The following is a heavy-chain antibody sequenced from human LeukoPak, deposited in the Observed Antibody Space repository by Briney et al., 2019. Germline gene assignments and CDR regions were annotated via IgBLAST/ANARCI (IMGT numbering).Heavy chain of an antibody. V-gene: IGHV1-24*01. CDR3: VTFTYDSSGYSFEVADY. D-gene: IGHD3-22*01. CDR2: FDPEYVET. CDR1: GYALSESS. J-gene: IGHJ4*02. Sequence: ASVKVSCKVSGYALSESSIHWVRQTPGEGFEWMGGFDPEYVETTYAQKFRGRVTMTEDTSTDTAYMELSSLRSEDTAVYYCVTFTYDSSGYSFEVADYWGQGTLVTVSS.